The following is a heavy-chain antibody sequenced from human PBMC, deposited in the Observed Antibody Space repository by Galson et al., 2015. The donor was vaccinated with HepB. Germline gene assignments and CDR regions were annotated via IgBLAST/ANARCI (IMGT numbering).Heavy chain of an antibody. CDR3: ARDLSIASGL. Sequence: SLRLSCAASGFTSSSYAMHWVRQAPGKGLEWVAVISYDGSNKYYADSVKGRFTISRDNSKNTLYLQMNSLRAEDTAAYYCARDLSIASGLWGQGTLVTVSS. CDR2: ISYDGSNK. V-gene: IGHV3-30-3*01. CDR1: GFTSSSYA. J-gene: IGHJ4*02. D-gene: IGHD6-13*01.